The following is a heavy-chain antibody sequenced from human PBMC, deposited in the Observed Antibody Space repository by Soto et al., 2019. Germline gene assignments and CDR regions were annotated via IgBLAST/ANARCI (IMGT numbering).Heavy chain of an antibody. J-gene: IGHJ6*02. CDR2: IIPIFGTA. CDR1: GGTFSSYA. CDR3: ARPQAGTSAVYYYYGMDV. V-gene: IGHV1-69*01. Sequence: QVQLVQSGAEVKKPGSSVKVSCKASGGTFSSYAISWVRQAPGQGLEWMGGIIPIFGTANYAQKFQGRVTITADESTSTAYMELSSLRSEDTAVYYCARPQAGTSAVYYYYGMDVWGQGTTLTASS. D-gene: IGHD6-19*01.